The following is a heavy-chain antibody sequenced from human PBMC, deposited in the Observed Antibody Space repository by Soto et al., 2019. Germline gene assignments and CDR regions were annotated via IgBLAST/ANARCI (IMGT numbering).Heavy chain of an antibody. D-gene: IGHD3-3*01. CDR3: ARENGRFLEWAYGMDV. J-gene: IGHJ6*02. CDR1: GYTFTGYY. V-gene: IGHV1-2*02. CDR2: INPNSGGT. Sequence: ASVKVSCKASGYTFTGYYMHWVRQAPGQGLEWMGWINPNSGGTNYAQKFQGRVTMTRDTSISTAYMELSRLRSDDTAVYYCARENGRFLEWAYGMDVWGQGTTLTVSS.